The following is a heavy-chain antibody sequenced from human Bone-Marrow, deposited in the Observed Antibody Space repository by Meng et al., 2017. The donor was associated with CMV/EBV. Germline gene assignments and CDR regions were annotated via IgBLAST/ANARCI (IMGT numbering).Heavy chain of an antibody. CDR3: ARVLGAATATGY. J-gene: IGHJ4*02. V-gene: IGHV3-48*04. CDR1: GGSISSSSYY. D-gene: IGHD3-10*01. Sequence: ETLSLTCTVSGGSISSSSYYWGWVRQAPGKGLEWVSYISSSSSTIYYADSVKGRFTISRDNAKNSLYLQMNSLRAEDTAVYYCARVLGAATATGYWGQGTLVTVSS. CDR2: ISSSSSTI.